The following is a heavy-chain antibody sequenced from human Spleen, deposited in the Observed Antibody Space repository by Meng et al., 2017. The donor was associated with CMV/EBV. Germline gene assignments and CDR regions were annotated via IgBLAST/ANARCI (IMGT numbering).Heavy chain of an antibody. Sequence: VQLQQWGEGLLTPSETLSPTCAVYGGSFSGYYWSWIRQPPGKGLEWIGEINHSGSTNYNPSLKSRVTISVDTSKNQFSLKLSSVTAADTAVYYCARGDGDYGSYYWGQGTLVTVSS. D-gene: IGHD4-17*01. CDR1: GGSFSGYY. CDR2: INHSGST. J-gene: IGHJ4*02. V-gene: IGHV4-34*01. CDR3: ARGDGDYGSYY.